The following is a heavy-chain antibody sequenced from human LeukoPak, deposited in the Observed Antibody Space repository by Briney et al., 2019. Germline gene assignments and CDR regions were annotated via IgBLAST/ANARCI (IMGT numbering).Heavy chain of an antibody. CDR2: IRSKAYGGTT. Sequence: GGSLRLSCTASGFTFGDYAMSWFRQAPGKGLEWVGFIRSKAYGGTTEYAASVKGRFTISRDDSKSIAYLQMNSLKTEDTAVYYCTRAVVVRGVTYYYYYMDVWGKGTTVTISS. D-gene: IGHD3-10*01. CDR1: GFTFGDYA. CDR3: TRAVVVRGVTYYYYYMDV. V-gene: IGHV3-49*03. J-gene: IGHJ6*03.